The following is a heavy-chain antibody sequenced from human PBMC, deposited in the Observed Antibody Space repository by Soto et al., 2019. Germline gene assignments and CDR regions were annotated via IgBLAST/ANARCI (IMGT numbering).Heavy chain of an antibody. CDR2: IDPSDSYT. Sequence: GESLKTSCTGSGYGFTSYWISWVRQMPGKGLEWMGRIDPSDSYTNYSPSFQGHVTIPADKSISTTYLLWSSLKASDTAMYYCATPDGRDYYYYGMDVWGQGTTVTVSS. CDR3: ATPDGRDYYYYGMDV. J-gene: IGHJ6*02. V-gene: IGHV5-10-1*01. CDR1: GYGFTSYW.